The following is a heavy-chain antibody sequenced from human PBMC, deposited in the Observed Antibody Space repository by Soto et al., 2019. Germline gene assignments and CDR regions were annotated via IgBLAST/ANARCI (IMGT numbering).Heavy chain of an antibody. V-gene: IGHV4-59*01. CDR1: GGSISSYY. J-gene: IGHJ3*02. CDR3: ARDCPDTIAAAHHNAFVI. Sequence: SETLSLTCTVSGGSISSYYWSWIRQPPGKGLEWIGYIYYSGSTNYNPSLKSRVTISVDTSKNQFSLKLSSVTAADTAVYYCARDCPDTIAAAHHNAFVIWGQGTMVTVSS. CDR2: IYYSGST. D-gene: IGHD6-13*01.